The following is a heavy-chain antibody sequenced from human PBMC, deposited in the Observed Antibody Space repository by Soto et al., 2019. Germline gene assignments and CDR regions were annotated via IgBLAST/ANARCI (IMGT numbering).Heavy chain of an antibody. D-gene: IGHD3-16*02. V-gene: IGHV3-48*04. CDR2: ISSSGSTI. CDR3: GGSYDYIWGSYRAIPTFDY. CDR1: GFTFSSYA. Sequence: GGSLRLSCAASGFTFSSYAMHWVRQAPGKGLEWVSYISSSGSTIYYADSVKGRFTISRDNAKNSLYLQMNSLRAEDTAVYYCGGSYDYIWGSYRAIPTFDYWGQGTLVTVSS. J-gene: IGHJ4*02.